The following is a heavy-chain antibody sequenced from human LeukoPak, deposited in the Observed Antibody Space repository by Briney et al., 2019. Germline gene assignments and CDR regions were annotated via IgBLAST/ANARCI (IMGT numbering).Heavy chain of an antibody. Sequence: GGSLRLSCAASGFTVSSNYMSWVRQAPGKGLEWVSVIYSGGSTYYADSVKGRFTISRDNSKNTLYLQMNNVRPEDTAVYYCASHSSGSFDIWGQGTMVTVSS. J-gene: IGHJ3*02. CDR3: ASHSSGSFDI. V-gene: IGHV3-53*01. CDR2: IYSGGST. CDR1: GFTVSSNY. D-gene: IGHD3-22*01.